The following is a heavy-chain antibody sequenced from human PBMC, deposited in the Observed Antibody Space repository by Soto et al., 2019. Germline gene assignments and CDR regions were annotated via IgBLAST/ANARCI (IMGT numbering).Heavy chain of an antibody. CDR1: GGSISSYY. D-gene: IGHD2-21*01. CDR2: IYYSGST. CDR3: ARVGDGFNDNWFDP. J-gene: IGHJ5*02. V-gene: IGHV4-59*01. Sequence: SETLSLTCTVSGGSISSYYWSWIRQPPGKGLEWIGYIYYSGSTNYNPSLKSRVTISVDTSKNQFPLKLSSVTAADTAVYYCARVGDGFNDNWFDPWGQGTLVTVSS.